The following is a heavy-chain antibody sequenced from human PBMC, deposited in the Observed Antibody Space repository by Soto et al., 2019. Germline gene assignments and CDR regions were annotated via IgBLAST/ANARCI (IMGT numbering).Heavy chain of an antibody. V-gene: IGHV4-34*01. CDR1: GGSLSGYY. CDR3: ARGVYCSSTSCYWGMDV. CDR2: INHSGST. J-gene: IGHJ6*02. Sequence: QVQLQQWGAGLLKPSETLSLTCAVYGGSLSGYYWSWIRQPPGKGLEWIGEINHSGSTNYNPFLKSRVTISVDTSKNQFSLTLSSVTAADTAVYYCARGVYCSSTSCYWGMDVWGQGTTVTVSS. D-gene: IGHD2-2*01.